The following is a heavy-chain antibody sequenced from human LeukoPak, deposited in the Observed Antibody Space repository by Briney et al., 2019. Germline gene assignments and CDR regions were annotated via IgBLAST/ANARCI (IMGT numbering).Heavy chain of an antibody. J-gene: IGHJ4*02. CDR2: INPNSGGT. V-gene: IGHV1-2*02. CDR1: EYTFTDHY. CDR3: ARGDSGWSHYFDY. D-gene: IGHD6-19*01. Sequence: ASVTVSCKAFEYTFTDHYLHWVRQAPGQGLEWMGWINPNSGGTSYAQKFQGRVTVTRDTSMSTAYMEVRRRKSDDTAVYYCARGDSGWSHYFDYWGQGTLVTVSS.